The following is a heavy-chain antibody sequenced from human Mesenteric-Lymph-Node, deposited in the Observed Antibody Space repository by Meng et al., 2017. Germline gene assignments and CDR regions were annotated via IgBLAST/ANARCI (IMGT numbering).Heavy chain of an antibody. CDR3: ARGIWYYYGMDV. CDR1: GGTFSSYA. Sequence: SVKVSCKASGGTFSSYAISWVRQAPGQGLEWMGGIIPIFGTANYAQKFQGRVTITADKSTSTAYMELSSLRSEDTAVYYCARGIWYYYGMDVWGQGTTVTVSS. CDR2: IIPIFGTA. D-gene: IGHD3-16*01. J-gene: IGHJ6*02. V-gene: IGHV1-69*06.